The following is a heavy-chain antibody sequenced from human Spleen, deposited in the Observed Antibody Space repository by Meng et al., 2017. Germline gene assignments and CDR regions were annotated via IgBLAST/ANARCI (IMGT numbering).Heavy chain of an antibody. CDR2: INPNTGGT. V-gene: IGHV1-2*06. D-gene: IGHD3-10*01. J-gene: IGHJ4*02. CDR3: ARDYYYGSGSPHNFDY. Sequence: QVQLVQSGAEVKRPGASVRVSCKASGYSFTSYAMHWVRQAPGQRLEWMGRINPNTGGTNYAQKFQGRVTMTRDTSISIAYMDLSRLRSDDTAVYYCARDYYYGSGSPHNFDYWGQGALVTVSS. CDR1: GYSFTSYA.